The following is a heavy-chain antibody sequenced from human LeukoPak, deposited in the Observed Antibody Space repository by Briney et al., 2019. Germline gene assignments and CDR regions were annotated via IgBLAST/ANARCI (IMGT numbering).Heavy chain of an antibody. CDR3: ARDRLRYFDWLSPVAFDI. CDR1: GGSFSGYY. CDR2: INHSGST. Sequence: PSETLSLTCAVYGGSFSGYYWSWIRQPPGKGLEWIGEINHSGSTNYNPSLKSRVTISVDTSKNQFSLKLSSVTAADTAVYYCARDRLRYFDWLSPVAFDIWGQGTMVTVSS. D-gene: IGHD3-9*01. J-gene: IGHJ3*02. V-gene: IGHV4-34*01.